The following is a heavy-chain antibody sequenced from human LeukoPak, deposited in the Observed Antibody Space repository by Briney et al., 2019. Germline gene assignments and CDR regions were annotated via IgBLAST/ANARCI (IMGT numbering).Heavy chain of an antibody. D-gene: IGHD5-18*01. V-gene: IGHV4-30-2*01. CDR3: AMPKRGYSYGYGLDY. CDR1: GGSISSGGYS. J-gene: IGHJ4*02. Sequence: SETLSLTCAVSGGSISSGGYSWSWIRQPPGKGLEWIGYIYHSGSTYYNPSLKSRVTISVDRSKNQFSLKLSSVTAADTAVYYCAMPKRGYSYGYGLDYWGQGTLVTVSS. CDR2: IYHSGST.